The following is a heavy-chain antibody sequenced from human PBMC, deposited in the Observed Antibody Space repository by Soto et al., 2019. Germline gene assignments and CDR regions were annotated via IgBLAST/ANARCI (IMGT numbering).Heavy chain of an antibody. D-gene: IGHD4-17*01. CDR2: ISSSGNTI. V-gene: IGHV3-48*01. CDR1: GFSFSSYS. CDR3: ARDNYGDYLLGY. Sequence: ELQLVESGGGLVQPGGSLRLSCAASGFSFSSYSMNWVRQAPGTGLEWVSYISSSGNTIYYADSVKGRFTISRDNANNSLYLQMNSLRAEDTAVYTCARDNYGDYLLGYWGQGSLVTVSS. J-gene: IGHJ4*02.